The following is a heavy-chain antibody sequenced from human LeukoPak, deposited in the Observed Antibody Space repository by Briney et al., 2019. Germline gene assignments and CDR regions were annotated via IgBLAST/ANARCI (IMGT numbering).Heavy chain of an antibody. CDR1: GYSISSSNW. J-gene: IGHJ6*03. D-gene: IGHD1-26*01. CDR3: ARSVSTIDYYYMDV. V-gene: IGHV4-28*05. CDR2: IYHRGSI. Sequence: SDTLSLTCAVSGYSISSSNWWGWIRQPPGKGLEWIGYIYHRGSIYYNPSLKSRVTMSVDTSKNQFSLKLSSVTAVDTAVYYCARSVSTIDYYYMDVWGKGTTVTVSS.